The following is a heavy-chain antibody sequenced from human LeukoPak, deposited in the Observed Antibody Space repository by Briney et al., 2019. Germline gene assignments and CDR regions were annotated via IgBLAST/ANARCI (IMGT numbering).Heavy chain of an antibody. D-gene: IGHD4-23*01. J-gene: IGHJ4*02. CDR2: FDPEDGET. V-gene: IGHV1-24*01. Sequence: ASVKVSCKVSGYTLTELPMHWVRQAPGKGLEWMGGFDPEDGETICAQKFQGRVTMTEDTSTDTAYMELSSLRSEDTAVYYCATALWSRWLMDYWGQGTLVTVSS. CDR3: ATALWSRWLMDY. CDR1: GYTLTELP.